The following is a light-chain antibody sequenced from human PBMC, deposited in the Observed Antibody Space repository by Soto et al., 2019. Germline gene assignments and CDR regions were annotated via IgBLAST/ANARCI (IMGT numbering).Light chain of an antibody. J-gene: IGKJ4*01. CDR2: GAS. Sequence: VMTQNPATLSLSPGERATLSCRASQSVTSNYLAWYQQKPGRAPGLLIYGASTRATGIPDRFSGGGSGTDVTLTISRLETEDCAVYYCQQFSSYTLTFGGGTKVDIK. CDR1: QSVTSNY. CDR3: QQFSSYTLT. V-gene: IGKV3-20*01.